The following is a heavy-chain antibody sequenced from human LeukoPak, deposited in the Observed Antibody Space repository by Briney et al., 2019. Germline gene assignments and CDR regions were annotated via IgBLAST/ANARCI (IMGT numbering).Heavy chain of an antibody. V-gene: IGHV4-34*01. J-gene: IGHJ6*02. Sequence: SETLSLTCAVYGGAFSGYYWSWIRQPPGKGLEWIGEINHSGSTNYNPSLKSRVTISVDTSKNQFSLKLSSVTAADTAVYYCARGRVRQQQLVRSYYYGMDVWGQGTTVTVSS. CDR1: GGAFSGYY. CDR3: ARGRVRQQQLVRSYYYGMDV. D-gene: IGHD6-13*01. CDR2: INHSGST.